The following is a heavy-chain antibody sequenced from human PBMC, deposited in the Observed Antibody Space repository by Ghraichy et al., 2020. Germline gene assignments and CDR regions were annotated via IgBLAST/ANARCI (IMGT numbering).Heavy chain of an antibody. D-gene: IGHD2-15*01. CDR3: VRDKCSGGSCYARRFDY. Sequence: GGSLKLSCAASGFTFSSYAMHWVRQAPVKGLEWVAVISYDGNNQYYADSVKGRFTISRDNSKNTLYLQMNSLRAEDTAVNYCVRDKCSGGSCYARRFDYWGQGTLVTVSS. J-gene: IGHJ4*02. V-gene: IGHV3-30-3*01. CDR1: GFTFSSYA. CDR2: ISYDGNNQ.